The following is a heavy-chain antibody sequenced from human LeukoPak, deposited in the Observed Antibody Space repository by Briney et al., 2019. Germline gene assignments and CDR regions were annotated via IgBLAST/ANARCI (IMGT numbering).Heavy chain of an antibody. D-gene: IGHD3-22*01. Sequence: ASVKVSCRASGYTFTSYGMSWVRQAPGQGLEWMGWISAYNGNTHYAQKLQGRVTMTTDTSTSTAYMELRSLRSDDTAVYYCARDEARYSSGYYPNWFDPWGQGTLVTVSS. V-gene: IGHV1-18*01. CDR1: GYTFTSYG. J-gene: IGHJ5*02. CDR2: ISAYNGNT. CDR3: ARDEARYSSGYYPNWFDP.